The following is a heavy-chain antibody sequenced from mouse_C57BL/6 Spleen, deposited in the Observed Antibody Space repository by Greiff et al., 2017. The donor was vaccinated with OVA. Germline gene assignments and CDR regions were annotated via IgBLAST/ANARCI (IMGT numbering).Heavy chain of an antibody. Sequence: EVQLVESGPGLVKPSQSLSLTCSVTGYSITSGYYWNWIRQFPGNKLEWMGYISYDGSNNYNPSLKNRISITRDTSKNQFFLKLNSVTTEDTATYYCAGGGYVDYWGQGTTLTVSS. J-gene: IGHJ2*01. CDR2: ISYDGSN. V-gene: IGHV3-6*01. CDR3: AGGGYVDY. CDR1: GYSITSGYY.